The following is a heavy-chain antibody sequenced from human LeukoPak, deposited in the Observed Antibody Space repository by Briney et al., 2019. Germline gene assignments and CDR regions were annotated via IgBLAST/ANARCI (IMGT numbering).Heavy chain of an antibody. CDR1: GFTFRTAW. D-gene: IGHD5-18*01. V-gene: IGHV3-66*01. J-gene: IGHJ4*02. Sequence: GGSLRLSCAASGFTFRTAWMSWVRQAPGKGLEWVSLIYSGGTTSYTDSVRDRFTISRDDSKNTLYLQMNSLRAEDTAVYYCARSPGYSYGYWGQGTLVTVSS. CDR3: ARSPGYSYGY. CDR2: IYSGGTT.